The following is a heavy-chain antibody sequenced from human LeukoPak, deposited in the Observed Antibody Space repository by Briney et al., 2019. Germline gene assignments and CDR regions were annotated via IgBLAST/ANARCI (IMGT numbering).Heavy chain of an antibody. CDR2: ISGSGSTT. CDR3: AKGSRWDYYDSSH. Sequence: PGGSLRLSCAASGLTFSSFAMTWVRQAPGKGLEWVSGISGSGSTTYYADSVKGRFTISRDNSKNTLYLQMNSLRVEDTAIYYCAKGSRWDYYDSSHWGQGTMVTVSS. CDR1: GLTFSSFA. D-gene: IGHD3-22*01. J-gene: IGHJ3*01. V-gene: IGHV3-23*01.